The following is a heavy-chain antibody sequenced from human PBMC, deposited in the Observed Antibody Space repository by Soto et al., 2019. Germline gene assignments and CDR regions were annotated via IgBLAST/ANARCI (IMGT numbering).Heavy chain of an antibody. Sequence: SETLSLTCAVSGGSISSGGYSWSWIRQPPGKGLEWIGYIYHGGSTYYNPSLKSRVTISVDRSKNQFSLKLSSVTAADTAVYYCARVPDRWGQGTLVTVS. D-gene: IGHD2-2*01. J-gene: IGHJ5*02. CDR2: IYHGGST. V-gene: IGHV4-30-2*01. CDR3: ARVPDR. CDR1: GGSISSGGYS.